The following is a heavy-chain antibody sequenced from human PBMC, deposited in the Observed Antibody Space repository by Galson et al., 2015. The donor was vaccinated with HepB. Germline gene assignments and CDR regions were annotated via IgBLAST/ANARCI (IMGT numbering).Heavy chain of an antibody. CDR1: GFTFSYYA. CDR2: ITPSGDNT. D-gene: IGHD6-19*01. J-gene: IGHJ4*02. Sequence: SLRLSCAASGFTFSYYAMAWVRQAPGKGLEWISAITPSGDNTYSADSMKGRYFTSRDNSQNTLFLQMNSLRADDTAIYFCAKVFPEKTDGWYRQARYYFDSWGEATRVTVSS. V-gene: IGHV3-23*01. CDR3: AKVFPEKTDGWYRQARYYFDS.